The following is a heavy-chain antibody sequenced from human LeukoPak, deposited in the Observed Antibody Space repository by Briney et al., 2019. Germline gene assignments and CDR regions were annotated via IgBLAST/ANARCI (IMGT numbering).Heavy chain of an antibody. CDR3: AKADNWNDFYYFDY. CDR1: GFTFSSYA. Sequence: GRYLRLSCAASGFTFSSYAMSWVRQAPGKGLEWVSAISGSGGSTYYADSVKGRFTISRDNSKNTLYLQMNSLRAEDTAVYYCAKADNWNDFYYFDYWGQGTLVTVSS. CDR2: ISGSGGST. D-gene: IGHD1-1*01. V-gene: IGHV3-23*01. J-gene: IGHJ4*02.